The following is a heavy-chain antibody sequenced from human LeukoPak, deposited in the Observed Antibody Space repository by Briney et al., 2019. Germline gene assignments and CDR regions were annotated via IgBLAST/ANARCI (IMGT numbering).Heavy chain of an antibody. J-gene: IGHJ4*02. CDR1: GFTVSSNS. V-gene: IGHV3-21*01. Sequence: GGSLRLSCTVSGFTVSSNSMSWVRQAPGKGLEWVSSISSSSSYIYYADSVKGRFTISRDNAKNSLYLQMNSLRAEDTAVYYCASGGETDYWGQGTLVTVSS. D-gene: IGHD3-16*01. CDR3: ASGGETDY. CDR2: ISSSSSYI.